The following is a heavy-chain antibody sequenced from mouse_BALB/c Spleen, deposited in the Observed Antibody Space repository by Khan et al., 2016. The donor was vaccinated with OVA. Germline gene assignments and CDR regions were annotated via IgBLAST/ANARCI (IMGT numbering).Heavy chain of an antibody. Sequence: VQLKESGPGLVKPSQSLSLTCTVTGYSITSGYAWNWIRQFPGNKLEWMGYISYSGVTSYTPSLKSRISITRDTSENQFFLQLNSVTTEDTATYYCARGNYYGYYFDYWGQGTTLTVSS. CDR3: ARGNYYGYYFDY. V-gene: IGHV3-2*02. CDR1: GYSITSGYA. CDR2: ISYSGVT. J-gene: IGHJ2*01. D-gene: IGHD1-1*01.